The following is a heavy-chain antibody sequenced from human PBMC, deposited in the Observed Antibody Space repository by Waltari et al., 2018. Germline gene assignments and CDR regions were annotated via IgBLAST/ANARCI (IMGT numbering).Heavy chain of an antibody. CDR2: IIPIFGTA. Sequence: QVQLVQSGAEVKKPGSSVKVSCKAYGGTFISYAISWVRPAPGRWLGWMGGIIPIFGTANYAQKFQGRVTITADESTSTAYMELSSLRSEDTAVYYCARVAREGATPVPYYYYYGMDVWGQGTTVTVSS. V-gene: IGHV1-69*01. CDR1: GGTFISYA. J-gene: IGHJ6*02. CDR3: ARVAREGATPVPYYYYYGMDV. D-gene: IGHD1-26*01.